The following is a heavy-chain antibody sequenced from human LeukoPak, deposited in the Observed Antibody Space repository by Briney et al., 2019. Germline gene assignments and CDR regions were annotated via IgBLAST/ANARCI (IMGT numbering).Heavy chain of an antibody. CDR3: AREGVRDSSIYYYGMDV. CDR1: GFTVSSNY. CDR2: IYSGGST. V-gene: IGHV3-53*01. Sequence: GGSLGLSCAASGFTVSSNYMSWVRQAPGKGLEWVSVIYSGGSTYYADSVKGRFTISRDNSKNTLYLQMNSLRAEDTAVYYCAREGVRDSSIYYYGMDVWGQGTTVTVSS. D-gene: IGHD3-22*01. J-gene: IGHJ6*02.